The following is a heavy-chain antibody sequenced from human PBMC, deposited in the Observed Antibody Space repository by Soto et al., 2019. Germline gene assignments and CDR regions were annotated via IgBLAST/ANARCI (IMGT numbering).Heavy chain of an antibody. J-gene: IGHJ6*03. V-gene: IGHV1-69*13. Sequence: ASVTVSCKASGGTFSSYAISWVRQAPGQGLEWMGGIIPIFGTANYAQKFQGRVTITADESTSTAYMELSSLRSEDTAVYYCARTYSGYDYYYYYMDVWGKGTTVTVSS. CDR3: ARTYSGYDYYYYYMDV. D-gene: IGHD5-12*01. CDR1: GGTFSSYA. CDR2: IIPIFGTA.